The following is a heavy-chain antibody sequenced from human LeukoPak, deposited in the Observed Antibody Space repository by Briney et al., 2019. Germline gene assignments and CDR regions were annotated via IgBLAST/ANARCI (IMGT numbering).Heavy chain of an antibody. CDR1: GHTFTGYY. J-gene: IGHJ4*02. V-gene: IGHV1-2*02. CDR2: INPNSGVT. D-gene: IGHD3-16*02. CDR3: ARQQEVSGYFDY. Sequence: GASVKVSCKASGHTFTGYYMHWVRQAPGQGLEWMGWINPNSGVTNYAQNFQGRVSMTRDTSISTAYMELSRLRSDDTAVYYCARQQEVSGYFDYWGQGTLVTVSS.